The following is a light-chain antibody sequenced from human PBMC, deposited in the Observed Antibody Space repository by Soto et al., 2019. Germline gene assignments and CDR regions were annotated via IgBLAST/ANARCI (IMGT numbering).Light chain of an antibody. CDR3: QQYNTSPFT. J-gene: IGKJ2*01. V-gene: IGKV3-20*01. CDR2: GAS. CDR1: QSVSSY. Sequence: EIVLTQSPGTLSLSPGVRATLSCRASQSVSSYLAWYQENPGQAPRLLIFGASSRATGIPDRFSGSGSGTDFTLTITRLEPEDFALYYCQQYNTSPFTFGQGTKLEIK.